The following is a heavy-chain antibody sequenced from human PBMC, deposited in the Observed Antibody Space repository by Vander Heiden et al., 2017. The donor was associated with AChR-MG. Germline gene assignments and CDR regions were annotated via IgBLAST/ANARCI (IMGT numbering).Heavy chain of an antibody. CDR2: INHSGST. V-gene: IGHV4-34*01. Sequence: QVQLQQWGAGLLTPSETLSRTCAVYGGSFSGYYWTWIRPPPGKGLEWIGEINHSGSTNYNPSLKSRVTISVDTSKNQFSLKLSSVTAADTAVYYCAGGNQLVYWGQGTLVTVSS. J-gene: IGHJ4*02. CDR3: AGGNQLVY. D-gene: IGHD1-1*01. CDR1: GGSFSGYY.